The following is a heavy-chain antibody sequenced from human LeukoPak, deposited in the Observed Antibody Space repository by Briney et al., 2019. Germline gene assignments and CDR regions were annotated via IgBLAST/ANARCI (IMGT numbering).Heavy chain of an antibody. CDR1: GGSISSYY. Sequence: PSETLSLTCTVSGGSISSYYWRWIRQPPGKGLEWIGFIYDSGSANYNPSLRSRVTISVDTSKNQFSLKLTSVTAADTAVYYCARTGVVATSYFFDYWGHGTLDTVSS. J-gene: IGHJ4*01. D-gene: IGHD5-12*01. CDR3: ARTGVVATSYFFDY. CDR2: IYDSGSA. V-gene: IGHV4-59*01.